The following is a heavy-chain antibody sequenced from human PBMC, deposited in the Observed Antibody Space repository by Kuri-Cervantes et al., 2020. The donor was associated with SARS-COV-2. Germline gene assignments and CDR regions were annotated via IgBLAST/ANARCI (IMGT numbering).Heavy chain of an antibody. J-gene: IGHJ4*02. D-gene: IGHD3-16*02. CDR1: GFTFSSYA. V-gene: IGHV3-30-3*01. CDR2: ISYDGSNK. CDR3: AKDHHMITFGGVIVNDPYSFDY. Sequence: GESLKISCAASGFTFSSYAMHWVRQAPGKGLEWVAVISYDGSNKYYADSVKGRFTISRDNSKNTLYLQMNSLRAEDTAVYYCAKDHHMITFGGVIVNDPYSFDYWGQGTLVTVSS.